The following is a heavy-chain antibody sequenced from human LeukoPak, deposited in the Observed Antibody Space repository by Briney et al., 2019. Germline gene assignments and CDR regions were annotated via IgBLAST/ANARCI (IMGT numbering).Heavy chain of an antibody. CDR1: GYTFTSYG. Sequence: ASVKVSCKASGYTFTSYGISWVRQAPGQGLEWMGWISAYNGNTNYAQKLQGRVTMTTDTSTSAAYMELRSLRSDDTAVYYCARIQEWMYYYYYMDVWGKGNTVTVSS. CDR2: ISAYNGNT. D-gene: IGHD3-3*01. J-gene: IGHJ6*03. V-gene: IGHV1-18*01. CDR3: ARIQEWMYYYYYMDV.